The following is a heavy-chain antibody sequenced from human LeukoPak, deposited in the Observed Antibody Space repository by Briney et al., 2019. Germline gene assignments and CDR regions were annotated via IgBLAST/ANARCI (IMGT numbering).Heavy chain of an antibody. Sequence: GESLKISCKGSGYSFTSYWISWVRQMPGKGLEWMGRIDPSDSYTNYNPSFQGHVTISADKSISTAYLQWSSLKASDTAMYYCARPRAHSSGSYEGEYDYWGQGTLVTVPS. CDR3: ARPRAHSSGSYEGEYDY. D-gene: IGHD6-19*01. V-gene: IGHV5-10-1*01. CDR2: IDPSDSYT. CDR1: GYSFTSYW. J-gene: IGHJ4*02.